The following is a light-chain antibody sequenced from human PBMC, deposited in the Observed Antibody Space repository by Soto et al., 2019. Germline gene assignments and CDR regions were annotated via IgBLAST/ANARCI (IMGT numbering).Light chain of an antibody. CDR3: QEYSKGLT. CDR1: QSISKY. Sequence: EIVMTQSPATVSLSPGERATLSCRASQSISKYLAWYQQKPGQAPRLLVYAASTWDTGIPARFSGSGSGTEFTITSSRLQYEDFALYYCQEYSKGLTFGQGTKVEIK. V-gene: IGKV3-15*01. J-gene: IGKJ1*01. CDR2: AAS.